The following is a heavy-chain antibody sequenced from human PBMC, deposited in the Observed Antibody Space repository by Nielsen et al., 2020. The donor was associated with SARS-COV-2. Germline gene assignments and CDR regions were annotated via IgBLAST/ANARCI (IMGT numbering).Heavy chain of an antibody. V-gene: IGHV5-10-1*01. CDR2: IDPSDSYT. Sequence: GESLKIFCKGSGYSFTSYWISWVRQMPGKGLEWMGRIDPSDSYTNYSPSFQGHVTISADKSISTAYLQWSSLKASDTAMYYCARHDDHYYDSSGYLNWFDPWGQGTLVTVSS. CDR3: ARHDDHYYDSSGYLNWFDP. J-gene: IGHJ5*02. D-gene: IGHD3-22*01. CDR1: GYSFTSYW.